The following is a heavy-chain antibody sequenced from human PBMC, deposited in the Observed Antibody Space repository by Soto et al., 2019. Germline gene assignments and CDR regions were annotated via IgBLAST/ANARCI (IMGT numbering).Heavy chain of an antibody. CDR3: AGGGRYSDGGWFDP. D-gene: IGHD3-9*01. CDR1: GGTFSSYT. Sequence: QVQLVQSGAEVKKPGSSVKVSCKASGGTFSSYTISWVRQAPGQGLEWMGRIIPILGIANYAQKFQGRVTITADKSTSTAYRERSSLRSEDTAVYYCAGGGRYSDGGWFDPWGQGTLVTVSS. J-gene: IGHJ5*02. CDR2: IIPILGIA. V-gene: IGHV1-69*02.